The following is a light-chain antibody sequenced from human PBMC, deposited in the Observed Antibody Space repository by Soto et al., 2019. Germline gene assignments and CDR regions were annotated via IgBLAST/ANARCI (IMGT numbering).Light chain of an antibody. CDR1: SSDVGAYNY. Sequence: QSALTQPASGSGSPGQSITISCTGTSSDVGAYNYVSWYQQHPGKAPKLMIFEVSDRPSGVSNRFSGSKSGNTASLTISGLQAEDEADYYCSSYTSSNTFGFGGGTKLTVL. J-gene: IGLJ2*01. CDR3: SSYTSSNTFG. CDR2: EVS. V-gene: IGLV2-14*01.